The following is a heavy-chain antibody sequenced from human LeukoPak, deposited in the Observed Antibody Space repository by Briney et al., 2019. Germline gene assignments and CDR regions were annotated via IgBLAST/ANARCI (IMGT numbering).Heavy chain of an antibody. Sequence: GGSLRLSCAASGFTFSNYWMSWVRQAPGKGLEWVANIKQDGSEQYYADSVKGRFTISRDNAASALYLQMDSLRAEDTAVYYCARGGGDFWSAYYSGYYFDYWGQGTLVTVSS. CDR1: GFTFSNYW. CDR3: ARGGGDFWSAYYSGYYFDY. J-gene: IGHJ4*02. V-gene: IGHV3-7*01. D-gene: IGHD3-3*01. CDR2: IKQDGSEQ.